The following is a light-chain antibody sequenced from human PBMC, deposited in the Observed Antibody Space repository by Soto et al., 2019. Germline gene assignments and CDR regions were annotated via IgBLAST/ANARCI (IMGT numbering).Light chain of an antibody. Sequence: EIVLTQSPGTLSLSAGERVTLSFMGSQSISSNFLAWYQEKPGQAPRLLIYGASTRATGIPARFSGSGSGTEFTLTISSLQSEDFAVYYCQQYNNWPLTFGQGTRLEI. CDR1: QSISSN. J-gene: IGKJ5*01. V-gene: IGKV3-15*01. CDR2: GAS. CDR3: QQYNNWPLT.